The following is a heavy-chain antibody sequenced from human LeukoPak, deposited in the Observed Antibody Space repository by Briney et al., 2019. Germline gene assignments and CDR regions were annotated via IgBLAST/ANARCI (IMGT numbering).Heavy chain of an antibody. CDR2: IYPGDSDT. D-gene: IGHD4-17*01. CDR3: ARQLSTVTTLGFDY. V-gene: IGHV5-51*01. Sequence: GESLKISCKGSEYSFTSYWIGWVRQMPGKGLEWMGIIYPGDSDTRYSPSFQGQVTISADKSNSTAYLQWSSLKASDTAIYYCARQLSTVTTLGFDYWGQGTLVTVSS. J-gene: IGHJ4*02. CDR1: EYSFTSYW.